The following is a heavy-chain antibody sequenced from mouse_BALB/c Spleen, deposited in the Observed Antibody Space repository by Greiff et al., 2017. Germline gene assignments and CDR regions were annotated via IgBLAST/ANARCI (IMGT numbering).Heavy chain of an antibody. D-gene: IGHD1-1*01. J-gene: IGHJ4*01. V-gene: IGHV5-4*02. Sequence: EVQLVESGGGLVKPGGSLKLSCAASGFTFSDYYMYWVRQTPEKRLEWVATISDGGSYTYYPDSVKGRFTISRDNAKNNLYLQMSSLKSEDTAMYYCARAITTVSAMDYWGQGTSVTVSS. CDR2: ISDGGSYT. CDR1: GFTFSDYY. CDR3: ARAITTVSAMDY.